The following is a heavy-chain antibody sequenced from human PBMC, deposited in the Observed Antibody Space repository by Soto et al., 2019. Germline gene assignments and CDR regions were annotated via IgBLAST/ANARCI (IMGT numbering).Heavy chain of an antibody. CDR3: AREPPPNYYDSSGYPLGPYGMDV. CDR1: GYTFTSYY. CDR2: INPSGGST. D-gene: IGHD3-22*01. V-gene: IGHV1-46*01. Sequence: ASVKVSCKASGYTFTSYYMHWARQAPGQGLEWMGIINPSGGSTSYAQKFQGRVTMTRDTSTSTVYMELSSLRSEDTAVYYCAREPPPNYYDSSGYPLGPYGMDVWGQGTTVTVSS. J-gene: IGHJ6*02.